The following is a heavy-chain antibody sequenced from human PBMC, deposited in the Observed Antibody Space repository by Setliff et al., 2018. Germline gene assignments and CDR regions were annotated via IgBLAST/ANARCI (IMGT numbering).Heavy chain of an antibody. CDR3: ARVDDVGSGYENWIDP. Sequence: PSETLSLTCAAYGGTFSDYHWTWIRQSPEKGLEWIGEINHRGSTNYNPSLKSRVTISIDTSRDQFSLKLSSVTAADTAVYYCARVDDVGSGYENWIDPWGRGTLVTVSS. D-gene: IGHD3-22*01. CDR1: GGTFSDYH. CDR2: INHRGST. J-gene: IGHJ5*02. V-gene: IGHV4-34*01.